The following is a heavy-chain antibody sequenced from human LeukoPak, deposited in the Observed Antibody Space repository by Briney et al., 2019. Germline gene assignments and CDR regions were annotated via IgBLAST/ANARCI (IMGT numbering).Heavy chain of an antibody. CDR1: GGSISTYY. D-gene: IGHD5-18*01. V-gene: IGHV4-59*13. CDR3: ARHLATATFALDY. Sequence: PSETLSLTCAVSGGSISTYYWSWVRQPPGKGLEWIAYIYYSGSTNYNPSLKSRVTISVDPSKNQFSLKMNSVTTADTAVYYCARHLATATFALDYWGRGTLVTVSS. CDR2: IYYSGST. J-gene: IGHJ4*02.